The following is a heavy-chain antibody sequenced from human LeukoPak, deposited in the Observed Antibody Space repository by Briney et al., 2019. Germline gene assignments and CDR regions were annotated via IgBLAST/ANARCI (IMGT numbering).Heavy chain of an antibody. V-gene: IGHV3-74*01. CDR2: INSDGTTT. Sequence: GGSLRLSCAASGFTFSSYWMHWVRQAPGKGLVWVSSINSDGTTTTYADSVKGRFTMSRDKAKTTLYLQMNSLRAEDTAVYYCARVGALLRRKYPFDYWGQGTLVTVAS. J-gene: IGHJ4*02. CDR3: ARVGALLRRKYPFDY. CDR1: GFTFSSYW. D-gene: IGHD2-2*01.